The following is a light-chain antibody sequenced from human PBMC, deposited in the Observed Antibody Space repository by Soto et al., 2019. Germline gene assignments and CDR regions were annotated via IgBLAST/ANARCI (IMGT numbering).Light chain of an antibody. V-gene: IGLV1-44*01. CDR1: TSSIGSNA. Sequence: QSALAQSPSASGTPGQRITIYCSGSTSSIGSNAVNWYQQFPGTAPTFLIYNDDQRPSGVPDRFSGSKSGTSASLAISGLHSEDEVDYYCATWDDSLNAFVFGTGTKVTVL. CDR2: NDD. J-gene: IGLJ1*01. CDR3: ATWDDSLNAFV.